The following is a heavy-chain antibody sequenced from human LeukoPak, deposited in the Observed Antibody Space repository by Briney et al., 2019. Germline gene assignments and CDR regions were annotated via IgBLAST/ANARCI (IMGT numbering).Heavy chain of an antibody. CDR1: GFSVSGNY. Sequence: GGSLRLSCAASGFSVSGNYMSWVRQAPGKGLEWVSVIYAVGTTYYADSVKGRFTISRDTSRNALYLQMNSLRVDDTAVYYCTRGPEWSRPVGDACDIWGQGTMDTVSS. V-gene: IGHV3-53*01. J-gene: IGHJ3*02. D-gene: IGHD3-3*01. CDR3: TRGPEWSRPVGDACDI. CDR2: IYAVGTT.